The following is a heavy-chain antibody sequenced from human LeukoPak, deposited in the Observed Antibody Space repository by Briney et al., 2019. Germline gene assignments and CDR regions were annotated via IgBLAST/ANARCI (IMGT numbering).Heavy chain of an antibody. CDR3: ARQRFTTRAYAGNWFDP. J-gene: IGHJ5*02. CDR1: GGSISSYY. V-gene: IGHV4-59*01. D-gene: IGHD3-16*01. CDR2: IYYSGST. Sequence: SETLSLTCTVSGGSISSYYWSWIRQPPGKGLEWIGYIYYSGSTNYNPSLKSRVTISVDTSKNQFSLKLSSVTAADTAMYYCARQRFTTRAYAGNWFDPWGQGTLVTVSS.